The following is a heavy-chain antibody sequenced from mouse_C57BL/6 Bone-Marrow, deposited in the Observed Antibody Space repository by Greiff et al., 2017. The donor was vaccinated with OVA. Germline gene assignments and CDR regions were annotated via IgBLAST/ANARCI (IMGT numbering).Heavy chain of an antibody. CDR3: ARDYDYSYWYFDV. V-gene: IGHV1-19*01. J-gene: IGHJ1*03. CDR1: GYTFTDYY. D-gene: IGHD2-4*01. CDR2: INPYNGGT. Sequence: EVQLQQSGPVLVKPGASVKMSCKASGYTFTDYYMNWVKQSHGKSLEWIGVINPYNGGTSYNQKFKGKATLTVDKSSSTAYMELNSLTSEDSAVYCCARDYDYSYWYFDVWGTGTTVTVSS.